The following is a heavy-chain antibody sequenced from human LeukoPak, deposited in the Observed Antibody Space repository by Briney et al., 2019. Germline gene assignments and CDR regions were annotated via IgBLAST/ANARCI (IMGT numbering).Heavy chain of an antibody. V-gene: IGHV4-34*01. CDR3: ARVFEGEMRFDP. CDR2: INHSGST. D-gene: IGHD3-16*01. Sequence: SETLSLTCAVYGGSFSGYYWSWIRQPPGKGLEWIGEINHSGSTNYNPSLKSRLTISVDTSKNQFSLKLSSVTAADTAVYYCARVFEGEMRFDPWGQGTLVTVSS. J-gene: IGHJ5*02. CDR1: GGSFSGYY.